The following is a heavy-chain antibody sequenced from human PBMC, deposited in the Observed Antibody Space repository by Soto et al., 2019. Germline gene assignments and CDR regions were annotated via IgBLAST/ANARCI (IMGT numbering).Heavy chain of an antibody. D-gene: IGHD3-10*01. Sequence: EVQLLETGGGLVQPGGSLRLSCAASGFTFSSYAMSWVRQAPGKGLEWVSAISGSGGSTYYADSVKGRFTISRDNSKNTLYLQMNSLRAEDTAVYYCAKGRGVRGATRIDYWGQGTLVTVSS. V-gene: IGHV3-23*01. J-gene: IGHJ4*02. CDR3: AKGRGVRGATRIDY. CDR2: ISGSGGST. CDR1: GFTFSSYA.